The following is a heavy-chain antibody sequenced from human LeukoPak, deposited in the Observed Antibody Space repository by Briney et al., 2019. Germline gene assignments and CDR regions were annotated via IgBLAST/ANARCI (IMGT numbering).Heavy chain of an antibody. CDR1: GYTFTGYY. CDR2: INPNSGGT. D-gene: IGHD4-23*01. Sequence: GASVKVPCKASGYTFTGYYMHWVRQAPGQGLEWMGWINPNSGGTNYAQKFQGRVTMTRDTSISTAYMELSRLRSDDTAVYYCARIKGLIAVVTPMPLAFDIWGQGTMVTVSS. CDR3: ARIKGLIAVVTPMPLAFDI. V-gene: IGHV1-2*02. J-gene: IGHJ3*02.